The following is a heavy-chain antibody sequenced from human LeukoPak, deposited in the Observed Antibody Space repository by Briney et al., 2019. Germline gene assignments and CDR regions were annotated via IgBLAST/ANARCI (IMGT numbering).Heavy chain of an antibody. V-gene: IGHV1-18*01. Sequence: GASVKVSCKASGYTFASNGLSWVRQAPGQGLEWMGWISVYNGHTNYAQNLQGRVTMTTDTSTSTAYMELRSLRSDDTAVYYCGRGYCSGGSCYFGFDYWGQGTLVTVSS. D-gene: IGHD2-15*01. CDR3: GRGYCSGGSCYFGFDY. J-gene: IGHJ4*02. CDR1: GYTFASNG. CDR2: ISVYNGHT.